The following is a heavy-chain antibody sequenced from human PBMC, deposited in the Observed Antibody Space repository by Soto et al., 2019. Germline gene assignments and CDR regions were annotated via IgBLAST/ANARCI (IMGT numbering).Heavy chain of an antibody. D-gene: IGHD5-18*01. J-gene: IGHJ4*02. CDR3: ARENGTDTAMGPLDY. Sequence: GGSLRLSCAASGFTFSSYGMHWVRQAPGKGLEWVAVIWYDGSNKYYADSVKGRFTISRDNSKNTLYLQMNSLRAEDTAVYYCARENGTDTAMGPLDYWGQGTLVTVSS. V-gene: IGHV3-33*01. CDR1: GFTFSSYG. CDR2: IWYDGSNK.